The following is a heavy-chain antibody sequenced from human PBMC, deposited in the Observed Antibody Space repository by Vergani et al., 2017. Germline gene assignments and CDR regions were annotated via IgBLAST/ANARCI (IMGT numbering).Heavy chain of an antibody. V-gene: IGHV1-46*03. Sequence: QVLLVQSGAEVKKPGASVRVSCKTSGYTFTNYYIYWVRQAPGQGLEWMGIINPSGGSTTYAQQFQGRLTMTRDTSTSTVYMDLSNLRSEDTAVYYCARPHGDILPPNPRRLDCWGQGSLVTVSS. CDR3: ARPHGDILPPNPRRLDC. CDR2: INPSGGST. D-gene: IGHD1-14*01. CDR1: GYTFTNYY. J-gene: IGHJ4*02.